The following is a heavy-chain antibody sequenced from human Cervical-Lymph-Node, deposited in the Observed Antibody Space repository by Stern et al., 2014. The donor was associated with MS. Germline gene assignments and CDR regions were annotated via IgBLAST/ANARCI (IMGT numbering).Heavy chain of an antibody. Sequence: VQLVESGAEGKKPGSSVKVSCKASGGSFSNYGFSWVRQAPGQGLEWMGGIIPILGSPDYAEKFQGRVKISADASTTTVYLELSSLRSEDTALYYCARARSDLDGLDVWGQGTTVTVSS. J-gene: IGHJ6*02. CDR1: GGSFSNYG. V-gene: IGHV1-69*01. CDR2: IIPILGSP. CDR3: ARARSDLDGLDV.